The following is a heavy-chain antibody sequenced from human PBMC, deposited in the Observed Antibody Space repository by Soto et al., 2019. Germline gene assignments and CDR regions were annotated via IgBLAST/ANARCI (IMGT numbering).Heavy chain of an antibody. CDR2: ISSNSAYI. V-gene: IGHV3-21*01. CDR3: TRDASRDSSARGWFDP. J-gene: IGHJ5*02. CDR1: GFTFRSFT. Sequence: SLRLSCAASGFTFRSFTMNWVRQAPGKGLEWVSTISSNSAYIYYTDALRGRFTISRDNAKNSLHLQMNSLRAEDTAVYYCTRDASRDSSARGWFDPWGPGTLVTVSS. D-gene: IGHD6-13*01.